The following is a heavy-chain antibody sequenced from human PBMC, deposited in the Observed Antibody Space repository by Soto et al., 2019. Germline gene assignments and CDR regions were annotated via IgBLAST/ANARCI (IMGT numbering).Heavy chain of an antibody. CDR2: ISSSSSTI. CDR1: GFTFSSYS. V-gene: IGHV3-48*02. Sequence: PGGSLRLSCAASGFTFSSYSMNWVRQAPGKGLEWVSYISSSSSTIYYADSVKGRFTISRDNAKNSLYPQMNSLRDEDTAVYYCARGACSGGSCPTEGMDVWGQGTTVTVSS. CDR3: ARGACSGGSCPTEGMDV. J-gene: IGHJ6*02. D-gene: IGHD2-15*01.